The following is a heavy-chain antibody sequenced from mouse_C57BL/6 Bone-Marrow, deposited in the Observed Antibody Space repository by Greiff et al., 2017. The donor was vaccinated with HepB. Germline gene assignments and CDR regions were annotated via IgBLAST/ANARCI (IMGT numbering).Heavy chain of an antibody. D-gene: IGHD2-3*01. CDR2: INPSNGGT. CDR1: GYTFTSYW. J-gene: IGHJ2*01. CDR3: ARGGGDGYYETDFDY. Sequence: QVQLQQPGTELVKPGASVKLSCKASGYTFTSYWMHWVKQRPGQGLEWIGNINPSNGGTNYNEKFKSKATLTVDKSSSTAYMQLGSLTSEESAVYYCARGGGDGYYETDFDYWGQGTTLTVSS. V-gene: IGHV1-53*01.